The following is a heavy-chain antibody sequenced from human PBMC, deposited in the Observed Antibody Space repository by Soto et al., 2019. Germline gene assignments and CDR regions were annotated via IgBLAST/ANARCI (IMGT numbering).Heavy chain of an antibody. Sequence: GESLKISCKGSGYSFTSYWIGWVRQMPGKGLEWMGIIYPGDSDTRYSPSFQGQVTISADKSISTAYLQWSSLKASDTAMYYCASRIDSNRFYYGMDVWGQGTTVTVSS. V-gene: IGHV5-51*01. CDR1: GYSFTSYW. D-gene: IGHD4-4*01. CDR2: IYPGDSDT. CDR3: ASRIDSNRFYYGMDV. J-gene: IGHJ6*02.